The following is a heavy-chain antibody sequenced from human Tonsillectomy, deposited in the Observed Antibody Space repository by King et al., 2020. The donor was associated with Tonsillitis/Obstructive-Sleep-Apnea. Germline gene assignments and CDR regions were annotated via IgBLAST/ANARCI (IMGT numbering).Heavy chain of an antibody. D-gene: IGHD6-19*01. J-gene: IGHJ3*02. CDR1: GFTFSSYS. V-gene: IGHV3-21*01. CDR3: ARSIAVAGTGADAFYI. Sequence: VQLVESGGGLVKPGGSLRISCAASGFTFSSYSMNWVRQAPGKGLEWVSSISSSSSYIYYADSVKGRFTISRDNAKNSLYLQMNSLRAEDTAVYYCARSIAVAGTGADAFYICGQGIMVTVAS. CDR2: ISSSSSYI.